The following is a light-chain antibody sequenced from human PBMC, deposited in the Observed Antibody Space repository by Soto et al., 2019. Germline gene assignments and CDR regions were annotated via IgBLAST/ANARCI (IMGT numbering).Light chain of an antibody. CDR1: QSVSSN. CDR3: QQYNNLPPP. Sequence: EIVMTQSPATLSVSPGERATLSCRTSQSVSSNLAWYQQKPGQPPRLLIYGASTRATGIPARFSGSGSGTEFTLTISSLQAEDCAIYYCQQYNNLPPPFGEGTKVEI. CDR2: GAS. J-gene: IGKJ4*01. V-gene: IGKV3-15*01.